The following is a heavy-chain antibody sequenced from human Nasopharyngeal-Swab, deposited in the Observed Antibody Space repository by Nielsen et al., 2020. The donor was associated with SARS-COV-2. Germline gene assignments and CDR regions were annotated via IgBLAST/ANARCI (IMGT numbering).Heavy chain of an antibody. D-gene: IGHD2-2*01. CDR3: ARGSGIVVVPAATYNWFDP. J-gene: IGHJ5*02. Sequence: SETLSLTCAVYGGSFSGYYWSWIRQPPGKVLEWIGEINHSGSTNYNPSLKSRVTISVDTSKNQFSLKLSSVTAADTAVYYCARGSGIVVVPAATYNWFDPWGQGTLVTVSS. V-gene: IGHV4-34*01. CDR2: INHSGST. CDR1: GGSFSGYY.